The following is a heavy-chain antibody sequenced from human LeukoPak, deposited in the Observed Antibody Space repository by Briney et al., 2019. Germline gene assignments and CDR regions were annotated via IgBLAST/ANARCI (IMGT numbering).Heavy chain of an antibody. D-gene: IGHD6-13*01. CDR1: GGSFSGYY. V-gene: IGHV4-34*01. Sequence: SETLSLTCAVYGGSFSGYYWSWIRQPPGKGLEWIGEINHSGSTNYNPSLKSRVTISVDTSKNQFSLKLCSVTAADTAVYYCARVIAAADYWGQGTLVTVSS. CDR3: ARVIAAADY. J-gene: IGHJ4*02. CDR2: INHSGST.